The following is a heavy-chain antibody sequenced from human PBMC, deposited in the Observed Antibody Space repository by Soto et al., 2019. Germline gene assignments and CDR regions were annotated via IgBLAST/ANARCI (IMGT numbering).Heavy chain of an antibody. CDR1: GDSVSSNSAA. CDR2: TRYTSKWYT. J-gene: IGHJ5*02. Sequence: SQTLSLTCVISGDSVSSNSAAWEWIRQSPSRGLEWLGRTRYTSKWYTEYAESVKSRITINADTSKNHFSLQLRSVTPEDTAVYYCVRVDWNDAGSWGQGTQVTVS. CDR3: VRVDWNDAGS. V-gene: IGHV6-1*01. D-gene: IGHD1-1*01.